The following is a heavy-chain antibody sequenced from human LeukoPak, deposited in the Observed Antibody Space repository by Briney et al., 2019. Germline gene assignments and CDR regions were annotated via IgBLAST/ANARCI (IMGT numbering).Heavy chain of an antibody. CDR1: GFTLRSYW. Sequence: GGSLRLSCAASGFTLRSYWMHWVRQAPGKGLVWVSRINSDGISTTYADSVKGRFTISRDNAKNTLYLQMNSLRAEDTAVYYCVKREIAVAGIPHYFDYWGQGTLVTVSS. CDR2: INSDGIST. CDR3: VKREIAVAGIPHYFDY. V-gene: IGHV3-74*01. D-gene: IGHD6-19*01. J-gene: IGHJ4*02.